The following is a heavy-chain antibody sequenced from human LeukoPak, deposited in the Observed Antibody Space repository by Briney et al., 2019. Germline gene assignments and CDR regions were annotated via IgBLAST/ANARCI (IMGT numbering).Heavy chain of an antibody. D-gene: IGHD4-17*01. CDR1: GGSISSADYY. Sequence: SQTLSLTCTVSGGSISSADYYGCSSRQPPGKSREWIGYIYYSGGTYYNPSLKSRVTISVDTSKNQFSLKLSSVTAADTAVYYCARATDYGDPRGFDYWGQGTLVTVSS. V-gene: IGHV4-30-4*01. J-gene: IGHJ4*02. CDR2: IYYSGGT. CDR3: ARATDYGDPRGFDY.